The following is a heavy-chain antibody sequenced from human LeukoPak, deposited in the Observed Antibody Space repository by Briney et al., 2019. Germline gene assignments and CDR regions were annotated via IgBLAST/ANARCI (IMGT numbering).Heavy chain of an antibody. CDR2: IKSKTDGGTT. D-gene: IGHD5-12*01. CDR1: GFTFSDYY. CDR3: TIVHSGYDSVFDY. V-gene: IGHV3-15*01. J-gene: IGHJ4*02. Sequence: GGSLRLSCAASGFTFSDYYMSWVRQAPGKGLEWVGRIKSKTDGGTTDYAAPVKGRFTISRDDSKNTLYLQMNSLKTEDTAVYYCTIVHSGYDSVFDYWGQGTLVTVSS.